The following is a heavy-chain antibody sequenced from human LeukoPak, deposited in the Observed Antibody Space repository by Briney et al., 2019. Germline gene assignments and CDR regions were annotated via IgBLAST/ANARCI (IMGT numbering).Heavy chain of an antibody. D-gene: IGHD3-16*02. V-gene: IGHV1-2*02. CDR1: GYTFTGYY. Sequence: ASVKVSCKASGYTFTGYYMHWVRQAPGQGLEWMGWINPNSGGTNYAQKFQGRVTMTRDTSISTAYMELSRLRSDDTAVYYCARVGRYVWGSYRYPRFDPWGQGTLVTVSP. J-gene: IGHJ5*02. CDR2: INPNSGGT. CDR3: ARVGRYVWGSYRYPRFDP.